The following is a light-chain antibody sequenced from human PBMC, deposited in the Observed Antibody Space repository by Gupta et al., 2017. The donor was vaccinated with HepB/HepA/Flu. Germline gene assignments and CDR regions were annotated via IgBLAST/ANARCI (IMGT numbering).Light chain of an antibody. CDR2: GNN. V-gene: IGLV1-44*01. CDR3: AAWDESRSSQV. CDR1: RSNIGSSP. J-gene: IGLJ3*02. Sequence: QSPLPPPPSASGPPGQRVTISCSGSRSNIGSSPVHWYQQLPGTAPILLIYGNNQRPSGVPDRFSASKYGSSASVSISGFQLEDEDDYYYAAWDESRSSQVFGGGTKLTVL.